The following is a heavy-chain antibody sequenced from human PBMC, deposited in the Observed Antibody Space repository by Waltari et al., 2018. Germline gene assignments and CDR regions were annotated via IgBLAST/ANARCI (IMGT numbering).Heavy chain of an antibody. D-gene: IGHD6-13*01. J-gene: IGHJ4*02. CDR1: GFTFSSYW. V-gene: IGHV3-7*01. CDR2: IKHDGMGK. Sequence: VQLVESGGGLVQPGGSLRLSCAASGFTFSSYWMSWVRPAPGKGLEWVANIKHDGMGKDYGDCVKGRFTISRDNAKNSLYLQMNSLRAEDTAVYYCARGSVYSSSWYSYHTDKYYFDYWGQGTLVTVSS. CDR3: ARGSVYSSSWYSYHTDKYYFDY.